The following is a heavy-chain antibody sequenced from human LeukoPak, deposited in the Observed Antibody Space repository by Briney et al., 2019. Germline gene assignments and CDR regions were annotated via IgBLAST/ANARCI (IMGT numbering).Heavy chain of an antibody. CDR3: ARRSRANYDILTGYYTPDYYYYYMDV. CDR2: INHSGST. J-gene: IGHJ6*03. CDR1: GGSFSGYY. V-gene: IGHV4-34*01. Sequence: PSETLSLTCAVYGGSFSGYYWSWIRQPPGKGLEWIGEINHSGSTNYNPSLKSRVTISVDTSKNQFSLKLSSVTAADTAVYYCARRSRANYDILTGYYTPDYYYYYMDVWGKGTTVTISS. D-gene: IGHD3-9*01.